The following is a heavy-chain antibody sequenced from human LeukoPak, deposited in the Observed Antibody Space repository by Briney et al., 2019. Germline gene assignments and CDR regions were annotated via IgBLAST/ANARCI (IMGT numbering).Heavy chain of an antibody. V-gene: IGHV4-38-2*02. CDR3: ARETSRIIYY. CDR1: GYSISSGYY. CDR2: VYHNGGT. J-gene: IGHJ4*02. Sequence: PSETLSLTCTVSGYSISSGYYWGWIRQPPGKGLEWIANVYHNGGTFYNPSLKSRVTISVDTSNNQFSLTLTSVTAADTAVYFCARETSRIIYYWGQGMLVTVSS.